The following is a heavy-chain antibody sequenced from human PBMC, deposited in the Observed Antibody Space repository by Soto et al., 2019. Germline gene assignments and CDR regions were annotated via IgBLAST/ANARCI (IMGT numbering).Heavy chain of an antibody. CDR3: ARGSYGDADY. V-gene: IGHV1-46*03. CDR1: GYTFTSNY. J-gene: IGHJ4*02. D-gene: IGHD4-17*01. Sequence: GASVKVSCTESGYTFTSNYMHCVRQAPGQGLEWMGIINPSGGSPTYAQKFQGRVTMTRDTSTSTVYMEVSSLRSEDTAVYYCARGSYGDADYWGQGTLVTVSS. CDR2: INPSGGSP.